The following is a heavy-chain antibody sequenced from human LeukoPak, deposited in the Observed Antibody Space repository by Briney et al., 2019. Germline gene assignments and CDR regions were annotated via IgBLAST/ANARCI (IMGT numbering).Heavy chain of an antibody. D-gene: IGHD6-13*01. CDR2: IYHSGTT. CDR3: ARGAIAAAGI. J-gene: IGHJ4*02. CDR1: GGSISSGGYY. V-gene: IGHV4-30-2*01. Sequence: SQTLSLTCSVSGGSISSGGYYWSWVRQPPGKGLQWIAFIYHSGTTFYNPSLKSRVTMSVDTSKNQFSLKLSSVTAADTAVYYCARGAIAAAGIWGQGTLVTVSS.